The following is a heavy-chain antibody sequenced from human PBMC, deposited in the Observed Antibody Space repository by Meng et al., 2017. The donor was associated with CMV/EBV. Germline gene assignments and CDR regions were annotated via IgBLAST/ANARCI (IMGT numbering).Heavy chain of an antibody. Sequence: QGNLQGAGPGLGKPPETLSLPGTVSGGSISSYYWSWIRQPAGKGLEWIGRIYTSGSTNYNPSLKSRVTMSVDTSKNQFSLKLSSVTAADTAVYYCARDLMNCSSTSCANWFDPWGQGTLVTVSS. V-gene: IGHV4-4*07. CDR3: ARDLMNCSSTSCANWFDP. CDR1: GGSISSYY. D-gene: IGHD2-2*01. J-gene: IGHJ5*02. CDR2: IYTSGST.